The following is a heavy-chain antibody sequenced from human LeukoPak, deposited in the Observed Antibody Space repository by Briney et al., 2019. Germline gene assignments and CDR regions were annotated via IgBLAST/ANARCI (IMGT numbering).Heavy chain of an antibody. CDR3: ASSSTFPRKGMDV. Sequence: SETLPLTCTVSGGSISSSNYYWGWIRQPPGKGLEWIGSIYFSGSTYYNPSLKSRATISIDTSKNQFSLKVNSVTAADTAVFYCASSSTFPRKGMDVWGQGTTVTVSS. CDR2: IYFSGST. V-gene: IGHV4-39*01. D-gene: IGHD6-13*01. CDR1: GGSISSSNYY. J-gene: IGHJ6*02.